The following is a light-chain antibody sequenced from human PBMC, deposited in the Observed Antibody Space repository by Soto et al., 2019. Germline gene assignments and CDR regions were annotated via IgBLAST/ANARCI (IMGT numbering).Light chain of an antibody. CDR3: QQRFNLPRT. CDR2: AAS. J-gene: IGKJ1*01. CDR1: QSISSS. V-gene: IGKV1-39*01. Sequence: DIEMTQSPSSLSASVGETITITCRASQSISSSLNWFQHSPGQPPKLLLFAASNLHAGVPPRFSGSGSGTSFSLTIRSLQPEDFATYHCQQRFNLPRTFGPGTRV.